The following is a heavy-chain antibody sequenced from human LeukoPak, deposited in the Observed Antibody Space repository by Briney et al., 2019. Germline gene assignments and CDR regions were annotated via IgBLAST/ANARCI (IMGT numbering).Heavy chain of an antibody. V-gene: IGHV3-23*01. CDR3: ASILLWYVYDY. CDR1: GFTFSSYG. D-gene: IGHD3-10*01. Sequence: GGSLRLSCAASGFTFSSYGMSWVRQAPGEGLEWVSAISDSGGSTYYTDSVKGRFTISRDNSKNTLYLQMNSLRAEDRAVYYCASILLWYVYDYWGQGTLVTVSS. J-gene: IGHJ4*02. CDR2: ISDSGGST.